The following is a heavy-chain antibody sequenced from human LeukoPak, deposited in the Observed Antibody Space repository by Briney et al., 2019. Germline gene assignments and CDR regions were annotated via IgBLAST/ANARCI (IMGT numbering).Heavy chain of an antibody. CDR1: GYTFTSYG. V-gene: IGHV1-2*02. Sequence: GASVKVSCKASGYTFTSYGISWVRQAPGQGLEWMGWINPNSGGTNYAQKFQGRVTMTRDTSISTAYMELSRLRSDDTAVYYCARDPSYSSPFDYWGQGTLVTVSP. D-gene: IGHD6-13*01. J-gene: IGHJ4*02. CDR2: INPNSGGT. CDR3: ARDPSYSSPFDY.